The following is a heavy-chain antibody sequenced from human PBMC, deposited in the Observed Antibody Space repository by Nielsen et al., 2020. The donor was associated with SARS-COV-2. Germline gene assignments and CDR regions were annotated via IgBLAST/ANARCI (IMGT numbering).Heavy chain of an antibody. CDR3: ARVNVDQSDRSGFYDH. CDR2: VSNSGNT. J-gene: IGHJ5*02. D-gene: IGHD3-22*01. CDR1: GGSISSGGYY. Sequence: SETLSLTCTVSGGSISSGGYYWTWIRQHPGKGLEWIGYVSNSGNTYYKPSLKSRLAMSVDTSKNQIALRLTSVTAADTAIYYCARVNVDQSDRSGFYDHWGQGILVTVSS. V-gene: IGHV4-31*03.